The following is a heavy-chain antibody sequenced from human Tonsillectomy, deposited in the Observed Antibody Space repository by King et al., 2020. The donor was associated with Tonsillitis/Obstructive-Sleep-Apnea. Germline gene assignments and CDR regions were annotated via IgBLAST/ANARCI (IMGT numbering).Heavy chain of an antibody. J-gene: IGHJ6*03. CDR3: ARVESHYDFNTGDYYYYYMDV. D-gene: IGHD3-3*01. CDR1: GGSISSYY. CDR2: IYYSGST. V-gene: IGHV4-59*01. Sequence: QLQESGPGLVKPSETLSLTCTVSGGSISSYYWSWIRQPPGKGLEWIGYIYYSGSTNYNPSLKSRVTISVDTSKNQFSLKLSSVTAADTAVYYCARVESHYDFNTGDYYYYYMDVWGKGTTVTVSS.